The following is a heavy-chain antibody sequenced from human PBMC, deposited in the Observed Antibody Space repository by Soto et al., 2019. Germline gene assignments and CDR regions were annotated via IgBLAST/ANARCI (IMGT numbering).Heavy chain of an antibody. V-gene: IGHV4-39*01. Sequence: PSETLSLPCTVSGGSITSSSYYWGWIRQSPGKGLEWIGSIYYSGNTYCNPSLKSRVTISVDTSKSQLSLKRSSVTAADTAVFYCARLWLGERHPDYWGQATLGTVAS. CDR3: ARLWLGERHPDY. J-gene: IGHJ4*02. CDR1: GGSITSSSYY. D-gene: IGHD3-10*01. CDR2: IYYSGNT.